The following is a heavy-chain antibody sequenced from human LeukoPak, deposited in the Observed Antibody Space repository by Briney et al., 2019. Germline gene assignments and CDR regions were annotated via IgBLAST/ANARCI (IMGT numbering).Heavy chain of an antibody. V-gene: IGHV3-23*01. J-gene: IGHJ4*02. CDR3: ARDPKGYGDYT. CDR1: GFAFNSYA. D-gene: IGHD4-17*01. CDR2: ISGSGGST. Sequence: PGGSLRLSCAASGFAFNSYAMSWVRQAPGKGLEWVSAISGSGGSTYYADSVKGRFTISRDNSKNTLYLQMNSLRAEDTAVYYCARDPKGYGDYTWGQGTLVTVSS.